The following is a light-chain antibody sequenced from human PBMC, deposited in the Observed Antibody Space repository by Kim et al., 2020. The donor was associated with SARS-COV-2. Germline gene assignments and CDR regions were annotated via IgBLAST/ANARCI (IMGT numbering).Light chain of an antibody. J-gene: IGKJ1*01. CDR3: QQYGSSPRT. Sequence: HGDRATLSCRASQSVTNNHLAWYQQNPGQAPRPLIYGASSRASGIPDSFSGSGSGTDFSLTINRLEPEDFAVYYCQQYGSSPRTFGQGTKVDIK. V-gene: IGKV3-20*01. CDR2: GAS. CDR1: QSVTNNH.